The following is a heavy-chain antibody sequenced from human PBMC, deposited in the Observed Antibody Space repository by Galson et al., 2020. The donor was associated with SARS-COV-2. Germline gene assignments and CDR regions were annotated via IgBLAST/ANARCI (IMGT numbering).Heavy chain of an antibody. D-gene: IGHD3-10*01. J-gene: IGHJ4*02. Sequence: SETLSLTCAVYGGTLSNYYWSWIRQPPGKGLEWIGEINHSGSTNYNPYLKSRVLITVDTSKKQFSLQLKSVTAADTAVYFCASMWVLRGVPTDDWGQGTLVTVSS. V-gene: IGHV4-34*01. CDR3: ASMWVLRGVPTDD. CDR2: INHSGST. CDR1: GGTLSNYY.